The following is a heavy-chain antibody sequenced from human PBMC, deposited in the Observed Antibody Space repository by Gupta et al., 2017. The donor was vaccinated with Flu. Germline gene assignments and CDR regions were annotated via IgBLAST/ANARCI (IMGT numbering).Heavy chain of an antibody. CDR3: ARVKYGDYFPDAFDI. Sequence: QLQLQVSGPGLVKPSETLSLTCAVSGYSISSGSYWGWIRQPPGKGLEWIGSIYHSGSTYYNPSLKSRVTISVDTSKNQFSLKLSSVTAADTAVYYCARVKYGDYFPDAFDIWGQGTMVTVSS. CDR2: IYHSGST. CDR1: GYSISSGSY. D-gene: IGHD4-17*01. V-gene: IGHV4-38-2*01. J-gene: IGHJ3*02.